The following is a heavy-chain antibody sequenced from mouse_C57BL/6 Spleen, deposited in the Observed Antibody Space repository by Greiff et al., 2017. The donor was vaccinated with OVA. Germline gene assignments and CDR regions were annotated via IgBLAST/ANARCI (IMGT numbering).Heavy chain of an antibody. Sequence: QVQLQQPGAELVKPGASVKMSCKASGYTFTSYWITWVKQRPGQGLEWIGDIYPGSGSTNYNEKFKSKATLTVDTSSSTAYMQLSSLTSEDSAVYYCARRDYDSSAFDYWGQGTTLTVSS. CDR3: ARRDYDSSAFDY. CDR2: IYPGSGST. J-gene: IGHJ2*01. CDR1: GYTFTSYW. D-gene: IGHD1-1*01. V-gene: IGHV1-55*01.